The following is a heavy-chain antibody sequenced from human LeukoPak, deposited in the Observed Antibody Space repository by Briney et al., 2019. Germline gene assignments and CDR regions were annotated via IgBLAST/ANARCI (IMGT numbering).Heavy chain of an antibody. J-gene: IGHJ3*01. V-gene: IGHV3-33*08. D-gene: IGHD3-3*02. CDR1: GFTFSRYA. CDR2: IWYDGSNK. Sequence: GSLRLSCSASGFTFSRYAMHWVRQAPGKGLEWVAVIWYDGSNKYYADSMKGRFTISRDNSKDTLYLQMNSLRAEDTAIYYCARDIEFSTWGLGTMVTVSS. CDR3: ARDIEFST.